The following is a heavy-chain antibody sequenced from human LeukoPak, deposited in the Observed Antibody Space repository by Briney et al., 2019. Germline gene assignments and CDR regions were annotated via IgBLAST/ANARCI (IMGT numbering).Heavy chain of an antibody. CDR3: ARTVGYSGYDYLAWFDY. D-gene: IGHD5-12*01. J-gene: IGHJ4*02. V-gene: IGHV1-69*06. Sequence: SVKVSCKASGGTFSSYAISWVRQAPGQGLEWMGGIIPIFGTANYAQKFRGRVTITADKSTSTAYMELSSLRSEDTAVYYCARTVGYSGYDYLAWFDYWGQGTLVTVSS. CDR1: GGTFSSYA. CDR2: IIPIFGTA.